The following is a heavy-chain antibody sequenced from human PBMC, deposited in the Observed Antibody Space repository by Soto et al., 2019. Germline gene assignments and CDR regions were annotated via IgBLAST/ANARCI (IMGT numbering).Heavy chain of an antibody. CDR3: XXXAPETPPIFGVVRPYFFDF. Sequence: QVQLQESGPGLVKSSQTLSLTCTVSGGSISSGGSYWSWIRQRPGKGLEWIGYIFYSDSFYYTPSLKGRVVIXXXXXXXXXXXXXXXXXXXXXXXXXXXXAPETPPIFGVVRPYFFDFWGQGTLVTVXS. CDR2: IFYSDSF. CDR1: GGSISSGGSY. V-gene: IGHV4-31*03. D-gene: IGHD3-3*01. J-gene: IGHJ4*02.